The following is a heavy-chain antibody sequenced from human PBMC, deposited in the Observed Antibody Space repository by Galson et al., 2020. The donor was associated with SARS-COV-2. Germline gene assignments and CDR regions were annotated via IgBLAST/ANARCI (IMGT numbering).Heavy chain of an antibody. CDR1: GFTFRSYE. Sequence: TGGSLRLSCVASGFTFRSYEMNWARQTPGKGLEWVSYISSGSTIFYADSVKGRFSVSRDNAKNSLFLQMNSLRDEDTAVYYCARGPLSPFDYWGQGTLVTVSS. CDR2: ISSGSTI. CDR3: ARGPLSPFDY. J-gene: IGHJ4*02. V-gene: IGHV3-48*03.